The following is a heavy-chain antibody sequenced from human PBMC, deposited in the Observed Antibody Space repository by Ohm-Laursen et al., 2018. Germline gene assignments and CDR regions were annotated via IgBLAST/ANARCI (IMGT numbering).Heavy chain of an antibody. V-gene: IGHV1-46*01. J-gene: IGHJ3*02. Sequence: SSVKVSCKASGYTFTGYYMHWVRQAPGQGLEWMGIINPSGGNTNYAQKLQGRVTMTTDTSTSTAYMELRSLRSDDTAVYYCASSWATRDAFDIWGQGTMVTVSS. D-gene: IGHD1-26*01. CDR1: GYTFTGYY. CDR3: ASSWATRDAFDI. CDR2: INPSGGNT.